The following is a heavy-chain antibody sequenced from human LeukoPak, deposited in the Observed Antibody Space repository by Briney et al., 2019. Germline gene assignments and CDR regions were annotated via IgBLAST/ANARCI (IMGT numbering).Heavy chain of an antibody. D-gene: IGHD4-17*01. J-gene: IGHJ4*02. CDR3: AGNYGDYPFDY. CDR1: GDSVSTSGVA. CDR2: TYYTSKWNT. Sequence: SQTLSLSCAISGDSVSTSGVAWNWVRQSPSRGLEWLGRTYYTSKWNTDYAVSVKSRIVVNPDTSKNQFSLQLNSVTSEDTAVYYCAGNYGDYPFDYWGQGTLVTVSS. V-gene: IGHV6-1*01.